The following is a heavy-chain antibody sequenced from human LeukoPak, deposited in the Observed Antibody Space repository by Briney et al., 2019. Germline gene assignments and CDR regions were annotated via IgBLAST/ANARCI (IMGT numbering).Heavy chain of an antibody. CDR3: ASTDYYDSSGYYYPAFDI. J-gene: IGHJ3*02. CDR2: ISSSGSTI. D-gene: IGHD3-22*01. V-gene: IGHV3-11*04. CDR1: GFTFSNAW. Sequence: SGGSLRLSCAASGFTFSNAWMSWVRQAPGKGLEWVSYISSSGSTIYYADSVKGRFTISRDNAKNPLYLQMNSLRAEDTAVYYCASTDYYDSSGYYYPAFDIWGQGTMVTVSS.